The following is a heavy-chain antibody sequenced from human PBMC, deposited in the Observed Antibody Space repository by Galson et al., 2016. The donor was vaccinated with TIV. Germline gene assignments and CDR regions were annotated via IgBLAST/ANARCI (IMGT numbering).Heavy chain of an antibody. J-gene: IGHJ3*02. V-gene: IGHV2-5*02. CDR3: AHRHMTLSTGTGAFDM. Sequence: PALVTPPQTLTLTCTFSGFSLRTGGVGVGWIRQPQGKALEWLGLIYWDDDKRYSPSLKSRLTTTKDTSKNQVVLTMTNMDPVDTATHYCAHRHMTLSTGTGAFDMGGQWTRVTVSS. CDR1: GFSLRTGGVG. CDR2: IYWDDDK. D-gene: IGHD3-9*01.